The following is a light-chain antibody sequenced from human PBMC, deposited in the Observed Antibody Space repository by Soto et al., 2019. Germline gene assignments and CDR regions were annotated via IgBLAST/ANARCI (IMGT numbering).Light chain of an antibody. CDR1: QSISIY. CDR3: QQTYSTPGT. V-gene: IGKV1-39*01. CDR2: AAS. J-gene: IGKJ1*01. Sequence: DIQMTQSPSSLSASVGDRVTITCRASQSISIYLNWYQQKPGKAPKLLIYAASNLQSGVPSRFSGSGSGTDFTLTISSLQSEDFATYYCQQTYSTPGTFGQGTKVDIK.